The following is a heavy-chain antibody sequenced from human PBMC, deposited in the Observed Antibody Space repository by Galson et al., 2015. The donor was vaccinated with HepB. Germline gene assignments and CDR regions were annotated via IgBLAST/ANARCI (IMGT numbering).Heavy chain of an antibody. Sequence: SETLSLTCTVSGGSISSSSYYWGWIRQPPGKGLKWIGSIFYSGSTYYNPSLKSRVTISVDTSKNQFSLKLNSVTAADTAVYFCARHNDIDYWGQGTLVTVSS. V-gene: IGHV4-39*01. J-gene: IGHJ4*02. CDR1: GGSISSSSYY. D-gene: IGHD3-9*01. CDR2: IFYSGST. CDR3: ARHNDIDY.